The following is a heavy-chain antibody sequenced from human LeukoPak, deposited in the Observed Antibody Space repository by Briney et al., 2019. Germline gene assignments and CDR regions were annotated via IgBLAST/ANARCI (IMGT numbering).Heavy chain of an antibody. CDR3: AKDLGSSGWNWFDS. CDR1: GFTFSSYA. CDR2: ISGSGTYT. D-gene: IGHD6-19*01. J-gene: IGHJ5*01. Sequence: PGGSLRLSCAASGFTFSSYAMSWVRQAPGKGLEWVSAISGSGTYTHYADSVKGRFTISRDNSKNTLCLQMNSLRAEDTAVYYCAKDLGSSGWNWFDSWGQGTLVTVSS. V-gene: IGHV3-23*01.